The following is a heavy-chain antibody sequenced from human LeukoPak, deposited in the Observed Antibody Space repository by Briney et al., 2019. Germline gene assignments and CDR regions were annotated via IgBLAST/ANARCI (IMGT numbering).Heavy chain of an antibody. J-gene: IGHJ4*02. V-gene: IGHV3-11*04. CDR2: ISSSGSTI. CDR3: ARRFPGTGTSPGFDY. CDR1: GFTFSDYY. D-gene: IGHD1-7*01. Sequence: GGSLRLSCAASGFTFSDYYMSWIRQAPGRGLEWVSYISSSGSTIYYADSVKGRFTISRDNSKNTLYLQMNSLRAEDTAVYYCARRFPGTGTSPGFDYWGQGTLVTVSS.